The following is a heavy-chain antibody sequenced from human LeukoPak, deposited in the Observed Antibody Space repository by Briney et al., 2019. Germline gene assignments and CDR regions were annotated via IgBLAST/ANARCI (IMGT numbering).Heavy chain of an antibody. V-gene: IGHV4-30-2*01. J-gene: IGHJ4*02. CDR2: IYHTGST. Sequence: IAYIYHTGSTYYNPSLKSRVTISVDRSKNQFSLKLSSVTAADTAVYYCATADSSGYYLFDYWGQGTLVTVSS. CDR3: ATADSSGYYLFDY. D-gene: IGHD3-22*01.